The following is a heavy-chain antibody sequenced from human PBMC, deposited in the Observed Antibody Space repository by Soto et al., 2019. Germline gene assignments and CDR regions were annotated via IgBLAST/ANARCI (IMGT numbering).Heavy chain of an antibody. CDR1: GGSISSYY. CDR3: ARDKITGLFDY. Sequence: SETLSLTCPVSGGSISSYYWSWIRQPPGKGLECIGYIYYTGTTNYNPSLKSRVTISVDTSKNQFSLKLSSVTAADTAVYYCARDKITGLFDYWGQGTLVTVSS. J-gene: IGHJ4*02. V-gene: IGHV4-59*01. CDR2: IYYTGTT. D-gene: IGHD2-8*02.